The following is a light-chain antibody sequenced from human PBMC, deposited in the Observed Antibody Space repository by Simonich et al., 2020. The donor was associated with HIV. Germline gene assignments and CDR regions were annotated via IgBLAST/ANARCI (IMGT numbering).Light chain of an antibody. J-gene: IGKJ5*01. V-gene: IGKV3D-20*01. CDR2: DAS. CDR3: QQYNNCPIT. Sequence: EIVLTQSPGTLSLSPGERATLSCRASQSVSSSSLAWYQQKPGLAPRLLIYDASSRATGSPDRFSGSGSGTEFTLTISSMQSEDFADYYCQQYNNCPITFGQGTRLEIK. CDR1: QSVSSSS.